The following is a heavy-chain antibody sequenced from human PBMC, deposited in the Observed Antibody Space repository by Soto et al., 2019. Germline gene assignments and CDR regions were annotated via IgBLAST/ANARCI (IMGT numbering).Heavy chain of an antibody. V-gene: IGHV1-69*06. CDR2: ITPIFNTA. CDR3: AVAYSGTYYGYLDP. D-gene: IGHD1-26*01. J-gene: IGHJ5*02. CDR1: GGTFSNFA. Sequence: GASVKVSCKASGGTFSNFAVSWVRQAPGQGLEWMGGITPIFNTAHYAQKFQGSVTMTEDTSTDTSYMELTSLTSDDTAVYYCAVAYSGTYYGYLDPWGQGTLVTVSS.